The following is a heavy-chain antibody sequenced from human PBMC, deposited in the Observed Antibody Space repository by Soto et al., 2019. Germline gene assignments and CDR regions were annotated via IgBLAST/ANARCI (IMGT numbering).Heavy chain of an antibody. Sequence: AVKCYCNASGCTFSSYAISWVRQAPGQVLECMGGIIPIFGTANYAQNFQGRVTITADESTSKAYMELSSLRSEDTAVYYCALSMVRGVIMRPTYYYDGLDVWGQGNTVTVSS. J-gene: IGHJ6*02. CDR2: IIPIFGTA. CDR1: GCTFSSYA. CDR3: ALSMVRGVIMRPTYYYDGLDV. V-gene: IGHV1-69*13. D-gene: IGHD3-10*01.